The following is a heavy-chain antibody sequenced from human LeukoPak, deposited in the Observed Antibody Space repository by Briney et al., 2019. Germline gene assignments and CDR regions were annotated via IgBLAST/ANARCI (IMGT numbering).Heavy chain of an antibody. D-gene: IGHD3-3*01. Sequence: PGGSLRLSCGASGFTVSSYEMNWVRQAPGKGLEWVSYISSSSSTIYYADSVKGRFTISRDNAKNSLYLQMNSLRAEDTAVYFCAKVVRDDFWRGFDYWGQGTLVTVSS. CDR1: GFTVSSYE. CDR3: AKVVRDDFWRGFDY. J-gene: IGHJ4*02. CDR2: ISSSSSTI. V-gene: IGHV3-48*01.